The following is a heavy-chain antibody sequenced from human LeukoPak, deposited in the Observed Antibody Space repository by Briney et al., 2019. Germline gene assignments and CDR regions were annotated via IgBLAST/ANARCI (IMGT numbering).Heavy chain of an antibody. Sequence: PGGSLRLSCAASGFTFSSYWMSWVRQAPGKGLEWVANIKQDGSEKYYVDSVKGRFTISRDNAKNSLYLQMNSLRAEDTAVYYCAGARLWFGELLGQDYWGQGTLVTVSS. CDR2: IKQDGSEK. J-gene: IGHJ4*02. CDR1: GFTFSSYW. D-gene: IGHD3-10*01. CDR3: AGARLWFGELLGQDY. V-gene: IGHV3-7*01.